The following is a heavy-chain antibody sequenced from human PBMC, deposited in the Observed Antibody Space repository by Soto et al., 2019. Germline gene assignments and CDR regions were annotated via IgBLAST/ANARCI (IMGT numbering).Heavy chain of an antibody. V-gene: IGHV3-11*01. J-gene: IGHJ5*01. D-gene: IGHD2-15*01. CDR1: GLTFSDYY. CDR2: INSRGSTI. Sequence: QVQLVESGGGLVKPGGSLRLSCAASGLTFSDYYMSWIRQAPGKGLEWISYINSRGSTIYYADSVKGRFTISRDNARNSLHLQMNSLRVEDTAVYYCARVVPGFVVVAAADSWGQGALVTVSS. CDR3: ARVVPGFVVVAAADS.